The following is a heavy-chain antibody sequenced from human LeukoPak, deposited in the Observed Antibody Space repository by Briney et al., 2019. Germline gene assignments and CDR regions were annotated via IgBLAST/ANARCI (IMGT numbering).Heavy chain of an antibody. V-gene: IGHV4-4*02. Sequence: GSLRLSCAASGFTFSSLAMHWIRQPPGKGLEWIGEIYHSGSTNYNPSLKSRVTISVDKSKNQFSLKLSSVTAADTAVYYCARLDYGDFGAFDIWGQGTMVTVSS. CDR1: GFTFSSLA. D-gene: IGHD4-17*01. CDR2: IYHSGST. CDR3: ARLDYGDFGAFDI. J-gene: IGHJ3*02.